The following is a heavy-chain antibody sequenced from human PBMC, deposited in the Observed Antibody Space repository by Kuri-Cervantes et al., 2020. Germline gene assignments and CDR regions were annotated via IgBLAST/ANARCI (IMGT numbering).Heavy chain of an antibody. CDR3: AGGMTTVRSIFDY. J-gene: IGHJ4*02. CDR2: IYYSGST. Sequence: LRLSCTVSGGSISSGGYYWSWIRQHPGKGLEWIGYIYYSGSTYYNPSLKSRVTISVDTSKNQFSLKLSSVTAADTAVYYCAGGMTTVRSIFDYWGQGTLVTVSS. V-gene: IGHV4-31*03. D-gene: IGHD4-17*01. CDR1: GGSISSGGYY.